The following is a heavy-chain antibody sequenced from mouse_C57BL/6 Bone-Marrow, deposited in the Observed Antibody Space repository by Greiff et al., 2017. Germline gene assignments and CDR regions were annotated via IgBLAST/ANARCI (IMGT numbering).Heavy chain of an antibody. D-gene: IGHD3-1*01. CDR3: ARDRGRFAY. CDR2: ISDGGSYT. J-gene: IGHJ3*01. Sequence: EVQGVESGGGLVKPGGSLKLSCAASGFTFSSYAMSWVRQTPEKRLEWVATISDGGSYTYYPDNVKGRFTISRDNAKNNLYLQMSQLKSEDTAMYYCARDRGRFAYWGQGTLVTVSA. CDR1: GFTFSSYA. V-gene: IGHV5-4*01.